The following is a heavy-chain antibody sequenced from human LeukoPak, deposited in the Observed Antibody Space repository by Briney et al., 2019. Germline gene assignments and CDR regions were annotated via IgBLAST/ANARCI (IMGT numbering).Heavy chain of an antibody. CDR2: IWYDGSNK. CDR3: ARGKVDTATYYDY. Sequence: GGSLRLSCAASGFTFSSYGMQWVRQAPGKGLEWVAVIWYDGSNKYYADSVKGRFTISRDNSKNTLDLQMNSLRAEDTAVYYCARGKVDTATYYDYWGQGTLVTVSS. V-gene: IGHV3-33*01. D-gene: IGHD5-18*01. J-gene: IGHJ4*02. CDR1: GFTFSSYG.